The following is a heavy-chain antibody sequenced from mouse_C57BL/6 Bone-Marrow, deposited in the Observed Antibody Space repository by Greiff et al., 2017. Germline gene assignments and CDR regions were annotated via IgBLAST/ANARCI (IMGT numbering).Heavy chain of an antibody. Sequence: DVQLQESGPGMVKPSQSLSLTCTVTGYSITSGYDWHWIRHFPGNKLEWMGYISYSGSTNYNPSLKSRISITHDTSKNHFFLKLNSVTTEDTATYYCASGSGSSYWYFDVWGTGTTVTVSS. CDR2: ISYSGST. D-gene: IGHD1-1*01. CDR3: ASGSGSSYWYFDV. V-gene: IGHV3-1*01. J-gene: IGHJ1*03. CDR1: GYSITSGYD.